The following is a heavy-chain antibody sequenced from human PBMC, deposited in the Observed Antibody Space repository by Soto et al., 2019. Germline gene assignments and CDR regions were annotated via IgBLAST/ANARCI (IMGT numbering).Heavy chain of an antibody. CDR1: GFTFRSYG. CDR2: IKSKGDGGTP. D-gene: IGHD3-10*01. CDR3: TTDSYYPIFDY. V-gene: IGHV3-15*07. Sequence: GGSLRLSCAASGFTFRSYGMHWVRQAPGKGLEWVGRIKSKGDGGTPDYAEPVKGRFIVSRDDSKNTLYLEMNSLKTEDTALYYCTTDSYYPIFDYWGQGTLVTVSS. J-gene: IGHJ4*02.